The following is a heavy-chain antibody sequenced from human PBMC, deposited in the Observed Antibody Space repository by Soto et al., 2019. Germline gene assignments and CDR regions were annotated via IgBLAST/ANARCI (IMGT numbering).Heavy chain of an antibody. D-gene: IGHD2-15*01. Sequence: QLQLQESGPGLVKPSETLSLTCTVSGGSISSSSYYWGWIRQPPGKGLEWIGSSYYSGSTYYNPVLKSRVTITLATSKNQVSLKRSSVTAADTAVYYWARLPLVGVAAYGVGFDYWGQGTLVTVSS. J-gene: IGHJ4*02. CDR3: ARLPLVGVAAYGVGFDY. V-gene: IGHV4-39*01. CDR1: GGSISSSSYY. CDR2: SYYSGST.